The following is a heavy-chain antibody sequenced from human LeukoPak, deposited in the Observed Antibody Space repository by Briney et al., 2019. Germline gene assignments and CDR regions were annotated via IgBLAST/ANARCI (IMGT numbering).Heavy chain of an antibody. J-gene: IGHJ3*02. CDR1: GYTFTDHY. V-gene: IGHV1-18*04. CDR2: ISTYNGIT. D-gene: IGHD2-15*01. Sequence: GASVKVSCKASGYTFTDHYMHWVRQAPGQGLEWMGWISTYNGITNYAQKFQGRVTMTTDTSTSTVYMEVRSLRSDDTAVYYCVKDRTRRILSVVIAAEAFDIWGQGTMVTVSS. CDR3: VKDRTRRILSVVIAAEAFDI.